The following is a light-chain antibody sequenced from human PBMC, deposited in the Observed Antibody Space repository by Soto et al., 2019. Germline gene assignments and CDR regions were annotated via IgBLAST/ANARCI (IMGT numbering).Light chain of an antibody. CDR2: DAS. CDR1: QSVSNN. J-gene: IGKJ1*01. V-gene: IGKV3-15*01. Sequence: ILMTQSPATLSASPGERATLSCRASQSVSNNLAWYQQKPGQAPRLLIYDASTRATGIPARFSGSGSGTEFTLTISGLQSEDVAVYYCQQYNNWPPWTFGQGTKVEIK. CDR3: QQYNNWPPWT.